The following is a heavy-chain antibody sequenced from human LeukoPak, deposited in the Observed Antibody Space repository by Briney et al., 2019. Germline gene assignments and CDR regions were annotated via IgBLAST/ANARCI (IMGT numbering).Heavy chain of an antibody. D-gene: IGHD2-21*01. CDR2: LSDNGGSP. V-gene: IGHV3-23*01. J-gene: IGHJ5*01. Sequence: SGGSLRLSCAASGFTFSNYAMSWVRQAPGKGLEWVSSLSDNGGSPYSADSVKGRFTISRDNSKNTLHLPLNSLRVEDTAVYYCAKDPETYSSRWFDSWGQGTLVTVSS. CDR1: GFTFSNYA. CDR3: AKDPETYSSRWFDS.